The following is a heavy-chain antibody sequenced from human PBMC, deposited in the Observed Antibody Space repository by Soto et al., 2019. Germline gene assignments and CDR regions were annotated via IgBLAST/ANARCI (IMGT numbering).Heavy chain of an antibody. J-gene: IGHJ6*02. Sequence: PGESLKISCKGSGYSFTSYWIGWVRQMPGKGLEWMGIIYPGDSDTRYSPSFQGQVTISADKSISTAYLQWSSLKASDTAMYYYARHFPSRGIVVVPAAIRAYYYYGMDVWGQGTTVTVSS. CDR1: GYSFTSYW. CDR2: IYPGDSDT. D-gene: IGHD2-2*01. V-gene: IGHV5-51*01. CDR3: ARHFPSRGIVVVPAAIRAYYYYGMDV.